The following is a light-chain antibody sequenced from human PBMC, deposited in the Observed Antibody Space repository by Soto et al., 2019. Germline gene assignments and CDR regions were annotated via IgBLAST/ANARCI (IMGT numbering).Light chain of an antibody. Sequence: QSALTQPPSASGTPGQRVTISCSGGSSNIGSNTVNWYQQLPGTAPKLLIYSNNERPSGVPDRFSGSKSGTSASLAISGLQSEDEADFYCAAWDDSLNAYVIGTGTKVTVL. CDR1: SSNIGSNT. CDR3: AAWDDSLNAYV. J-gene: IGLJ1*01. CDR2: SNN. V-gene: IGLV1-44*01.